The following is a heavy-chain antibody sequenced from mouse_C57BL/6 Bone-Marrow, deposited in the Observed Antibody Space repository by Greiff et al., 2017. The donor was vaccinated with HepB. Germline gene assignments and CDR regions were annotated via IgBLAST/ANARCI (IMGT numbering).Heavy chain of an antibody. J-gene: IGHJ2*01. CDR2: IDPSDSYT. D-gene: IGHD1-1*01. Sequence: QVQLQQPGAELVMPGASVKLSCKASGYTFTSYWMHWAKQRPGQGLEWIGEIDPSDSYTNYNQKFKGKSTLTVDKSSSTAYMQLSSLTSEDSAVYYCARSPITTVVGGYWGQGTTLTVSS. CDR1: GYTFTSYW. V-gene: IGHV1-69*01. CDR3: ARSPITTVVGGY.